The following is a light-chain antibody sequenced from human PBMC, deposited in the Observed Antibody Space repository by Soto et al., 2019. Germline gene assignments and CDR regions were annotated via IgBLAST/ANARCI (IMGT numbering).Light chain of an antibody. CDR1: QSIVTY. CDR3: QQSFTLPPT. CDR2: GAS. J-gene: IGKJ4*01. Sequence: DIQMTQSPSSLSASVGDRVTITCRASQSIVTYLNWYHQIPGKAPKLLIYGASHLSSGVPSRFSGSGSGIHFTLTISTLQPEDFATYYCQQSFTLPPTFGGGTKVDTK. V-gene: IGKV1-39*01.